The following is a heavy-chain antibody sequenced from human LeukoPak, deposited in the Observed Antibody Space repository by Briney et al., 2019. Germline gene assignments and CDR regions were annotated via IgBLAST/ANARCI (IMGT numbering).Heavy chain of an antibody. CDR2: ISWNSGSI. CDR1: GFTFDDYA. Sequence: GGSLRLSCAASGFTFDDYAMHWVRQAPGKGLEWVSGISWNSGSIGYADSVKGRFTISRDNAKNSLYLQMNSLRAEDTALYYCAKGYDILTGYYSWGQGTLVTVSS. CDR3: AKGYDILTGYYS. V-gene: IGHV3-9*01. D-gene: IGHD3-9*01. J-gene: IGHJ4*02.